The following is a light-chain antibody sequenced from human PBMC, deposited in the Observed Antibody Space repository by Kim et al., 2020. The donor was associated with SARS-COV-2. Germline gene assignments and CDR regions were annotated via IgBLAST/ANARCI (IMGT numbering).Light chain of an antibody. CDR1: QSVSSRY. J-gene: IGKJ4*01. CDR2: DAS. V-gene: IGKV3D-20*01. CDR3: QQYDSSPLT. Sequence: PGERATPSCGASQSVSSRYVAWYQQKPGLAPRLLIYDASSRATGIPDRFSGSGSGTEFTLTISRLEPEDFAVYYCQQYDSSPLTFGGGTKLEI.